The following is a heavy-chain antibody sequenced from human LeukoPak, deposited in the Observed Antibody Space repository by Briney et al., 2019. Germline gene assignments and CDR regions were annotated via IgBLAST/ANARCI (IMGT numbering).Heavy chain of an antibody. J-gene: IGHJ4*02. Sequence: PGGSLRLSCAASGFTFSSYAMSWVRQAPGKGLEWASAISGSGGSTYYADSVKGRFTISRDNSKNTLYLQMNSLRAEDTAVYYCAKRHYDFWSGYQNQMYYFDYWGQGTLVTVPS. CDR1: GFTFSSYA. D-gene: IGHD3-3*01. CDR3: AKRHYDFWSGYQNQMYYFDY. CDR2: ISGSGGST. V-gene: IGHV3-23*01.